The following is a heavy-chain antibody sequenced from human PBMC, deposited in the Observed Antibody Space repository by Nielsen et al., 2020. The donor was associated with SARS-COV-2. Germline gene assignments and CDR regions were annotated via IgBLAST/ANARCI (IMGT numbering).Heavy chain of an antibody. CDR2: ISSSSSTI. Sequence: WIRQPPGKGLEWVSYISSSSSTIYYADSVKGRFTISRDNSRNTIYLQMSSLRAEDTALYYCAKEGDFYGSGNYYRTFDYWGQGTLVTVSS. J-gene: IGHJ4*02. CDR3: AKEGDFYGSGNYYRTFDY. D-gene: IGHD3-10*01. V-gene: IGHV3-48*01.